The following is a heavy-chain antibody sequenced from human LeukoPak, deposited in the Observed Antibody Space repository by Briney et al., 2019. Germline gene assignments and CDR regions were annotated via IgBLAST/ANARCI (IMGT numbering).Heavy chain of an antibody. Sequence: SETLSLTCTVSGGSISSYYWSWIRQPAGKGLEWIGRIYTSGSTNYNPSLKSRVTMSVDTSKNQFSLKLSSVTAADTAVYYCARETKDIVVVPAAPATAFDIWGQGTMVTVSS. J-gene: IGHJ3*02. CDR2: IYTSGST. CDR1: GGSISSYY. V-gene: IGHV4-4*07. D-gene: IGHD2-2*01. CDR3: ARETKDIVVVPAAPATAFDI.